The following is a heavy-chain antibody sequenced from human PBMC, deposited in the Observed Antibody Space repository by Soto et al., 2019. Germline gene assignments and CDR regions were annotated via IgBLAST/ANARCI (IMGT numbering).Heavy chain of an antibody. J-gene: IGHJ3*02. Sequence: QVQLQESGPGLVKPSQTLSLTCTVSGGSISSGGYYWSWIRQHPGKGLEWIGYIYYSGSTYYNPSIKSRVTISVDTYKNQFSLKLSSVTAADTAVYYCARGGIVVVPADPRGAFDIWGQGTMVTVSS. D-gene: IGHD2-2*01. V-gene: IGHV4-31*03. CDR3: ARGGIVVVPADPRGAFDI. CDR2: IYYSGST. CDR1: GGSISSGGYY.